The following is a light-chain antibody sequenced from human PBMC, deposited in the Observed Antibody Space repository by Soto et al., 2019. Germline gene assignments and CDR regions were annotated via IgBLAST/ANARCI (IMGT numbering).Light chain of an antibody. CDR1: QSVSSN. V-gene: IGKV3-20*01. CDR2: GAS. Sequence: IVLTQSPATLSLSPWERATLSCRASQSVSSNLAWYQQKPGQAPRLLIYGASTRATGIPDRFSGSGSGTHFTLTISRLEPGDFAVYYCQHFGGTTFTFGQGTRLEIK. CDR3: QHFGGTTFT. J-gene: IGKJ5*01.